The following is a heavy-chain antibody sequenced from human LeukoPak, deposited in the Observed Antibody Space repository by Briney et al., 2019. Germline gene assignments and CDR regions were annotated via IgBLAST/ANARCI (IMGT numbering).Heavy chain of an antibody. D-gene: IGHD3-3*01. J-gene: IGHJ4*02. CDR1: GYTLTKLA. CDR2: FDPEDGET. V-gene: IGHV1-24*01. Sequence: ASVKVSCKVSGYTLTKLAMHWVRQAPGEGLEWMGGFDPEDGETVYAQKFQGRVTMTEDTSTDTAYMELSSLSSEDTAVYFCATYSGYYYYWGQGTLVTVSS. CDR3: ATYSGYYYY.